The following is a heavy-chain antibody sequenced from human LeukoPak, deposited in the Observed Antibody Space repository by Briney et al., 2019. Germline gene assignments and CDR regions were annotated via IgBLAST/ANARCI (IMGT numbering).Heavy chain of an antibody. CDR3: AITSVRGSYRFLDY. Sequence: ASVKVSCKASGYTFTNYGITSVRQAPGQGLEWMGWISPYNGNTNYAQKLQDRVTMTTDTSTSTAYMELRSLRSDDTAVYYCAITSVRGSYRFLDYWGQGTLVTVSS. J-gene: IGHJ4*02. CDR1: GYTFTNYG. D-gene: IGHD3-16*02. CDR2: ISPYNGNT. V-gene: IGHV1-18*01.